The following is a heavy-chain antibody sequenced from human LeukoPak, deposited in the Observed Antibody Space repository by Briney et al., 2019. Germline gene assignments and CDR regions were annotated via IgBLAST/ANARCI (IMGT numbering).Heavy chain of an antibody. J-gene: IGHJ4*02. D-gene: IGHD1-26*01. CDR3: TRGGELMNF. V-gene: IGHV4-61*02. Sequence: SQTLSLTCSVSGASVNSGNYYWTWIRQPAGKRLEWIGRIYTSGSTNYNPSLKSRVTISIDASKNQFSLRLSSVTAADTAVYYCTRGGELMNFWGQGTLVTVSS. CDR2: IYTSGST. CDR1: GASVNSGNYY.